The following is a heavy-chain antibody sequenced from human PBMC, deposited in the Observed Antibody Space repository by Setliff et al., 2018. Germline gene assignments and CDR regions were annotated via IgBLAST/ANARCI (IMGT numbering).Heavy chain of an antibody. J-gene: IGHJ4*02. CDR3: ARQRGNSGYDYYY. CDR2: IYPGDSDA. CDR1: GYNFNIFW. V-gene: IGHV5-51*01. Sequence: HGESLKISCKASGYNFNIFWIGWVRQMPGKGLEWMGIIYPGDSDARYSPSFQGQVTISVDKSTTTAYLQWSSLEASDTAMYYCARQRGNSGYDYYYWGQGTLVTVSS. D-gene: IGHD5-12*01.